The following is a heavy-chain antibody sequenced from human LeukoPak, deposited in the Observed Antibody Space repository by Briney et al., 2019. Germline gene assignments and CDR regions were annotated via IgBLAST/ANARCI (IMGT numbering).Heavy chain of an antibody. CDR2: INPNSGGT. Sequence: ASVKVSCKASGYTFTGCYMHWVRQARGQGLEWMGRINPNSGGTNYAQKFQGRVTMTRDTSISTAYMELSRLRSDDTAVYYCARDRITMVRGVSAFNYWGQGTLVTVSS. V-gene: IGHV1-2*06. CDR1: GYTFTGCY. D-gene: IGHD3-10*01. CDR3: ARDRITMVRGVSAFNY. J-gene: IGHJ4*02.